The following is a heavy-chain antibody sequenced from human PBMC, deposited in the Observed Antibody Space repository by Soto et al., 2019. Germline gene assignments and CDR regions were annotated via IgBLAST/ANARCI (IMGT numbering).Heavy chain of an antibody. V-gene: IGHV4-30-4*01. CDR2: MSYSGST. D-gene: IGHD1-7*01. Sequence: SETLPLTCTVSGGSISSGNYYWSWIRQPPGKGLEWIGFMSYSGSTSYNASLKSRVTISVDTSKSQFSLNLSFVTAADTAVYYCATMGTPATGLYYFDNWGQGTLVTVSS. CDR1: GGSISSGNYY. CDR3: ATMGTPATGLYYFDN. J-gene: IGHJ4*02.